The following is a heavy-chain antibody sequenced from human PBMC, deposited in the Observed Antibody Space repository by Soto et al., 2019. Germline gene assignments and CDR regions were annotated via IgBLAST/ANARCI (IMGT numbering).Heavy chain of an antibody. CDR2: ISTYSGNT. J-gene: IGHJ4*02. Sequence: QFQMVQSGAELNQPGASVKISCKTSGYTFSSYSINWVRQAPGQGLEWMAWISTYSGNTHYAERVQGRVTVTLDKSARTAFMEMRGLTADDTAVYFCARDNSYYDLWGQGTLVTVSS. V-gene: IGHV1-18*04. CDR1: GYTFSSYS. CDR3: ARDNSYYDL.